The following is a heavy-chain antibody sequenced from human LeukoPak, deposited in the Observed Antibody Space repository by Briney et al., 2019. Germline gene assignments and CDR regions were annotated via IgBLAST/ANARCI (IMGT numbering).Heavy chain of an antibody. Sequence: GESLKISSQGSGFTFTTSWIAWVRQMPGKGLEWMGVIYPGDSDTKYSPSFQGQVTISADKSISTAYLQWSSLKPSDTAMYYCARHRSYYDVSGDDYWGHGTLVTVSS. CDR1: GFTFTTSW. V-gene: IGHV5-51*01. CDR3: ARHRSYYDVSGDDY. D-gene: IGHD3-22*01. CDR2: IYPGDSDT. J-gene: IGHJ4*01.